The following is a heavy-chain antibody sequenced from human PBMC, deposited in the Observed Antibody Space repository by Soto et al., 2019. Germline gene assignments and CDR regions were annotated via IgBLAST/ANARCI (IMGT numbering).Heavy chain of an antibody. J-gene: IGHJ5*02. V-gene: IGHV4-59*08. D-gene: IGHD4-4*01. Sequence: QVQLQESGPGLVQPSETLSLTCTVSGGSITGYYWSWIRQPPGKGPEWIGNIHYSGNTNYNPSLNSRVNRSVATSKIQFSLRLSSVTAAETAVYYCARHSYDSNPLRFDPGGQGTLVTVSS. CDR2: IHYSGNT. CDR3: ARHSYDSNPLRFDP. CDR1: GGSITGYY.